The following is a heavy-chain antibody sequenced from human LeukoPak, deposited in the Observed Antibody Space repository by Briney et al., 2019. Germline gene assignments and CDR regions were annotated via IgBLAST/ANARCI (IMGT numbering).Heavy chain of an antibody. V-gene: IGHV4-4*07. CDR1: GGSISSYY. J-gene: IGHJ4*02. D-gene: IGHD6-19*01. CDR3: ARSYSSGWYGDYFDY. Sequence: SATLSLTCTVSGGSISSYYWSWIRQPAGKGLEWIGRIYTSGSTNYNPSLKSRVTMSVDTSKNQFSLKLSSVTAADTAVYYCARSYSSGWYGDYFDYWGQGTLVTVSS. CDR2: IYTSGST.